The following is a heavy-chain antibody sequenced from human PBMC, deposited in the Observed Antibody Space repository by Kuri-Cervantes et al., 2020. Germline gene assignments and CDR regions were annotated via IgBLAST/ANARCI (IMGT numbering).Heavy chain of an antibody. CDR2: IRSKAYGGTT. CDR3: TRDEGSYYDSSGYSWGFGGY. Sequence: GESLKISCTASGFTFGDYAMSWFRQAPGKGLEWVGFIRSKAYGGTTEYAASVKGRFTISRVDSKSIAYLQMNSLKTEDTAVYYCTRDEGSYYDSSGYSWGFGGYWGQGTLVTVSS. V-gene: IGHV3-49*03. CDR1: GFTFGDYA. D-gene: IGHD3-22*01. J-gene: IGHJ4*02.